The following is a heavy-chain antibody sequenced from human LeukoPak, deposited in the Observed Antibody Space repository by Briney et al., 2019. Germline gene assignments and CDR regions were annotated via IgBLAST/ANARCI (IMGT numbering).Heavy chain of an antibody. Sequence: SVKVSCKASGGTFSSYAISWVRQAPGQGLEWMGGTIPIFGTANYAQKFQGRVTITTDESTSTAYMELSSLRSEDTAGYYCARRIVVVPAAIGGLRGYYYYMDVWGKGTTVTVSS. CDR2: TIPIFGTA. CDR3: ARRIVVVPAAIGGLRGYYYYMDV. CDR1: GGTFSSYA. J-gene: IGHJ6*03. D-gene: IGHD2-2*02. V-gene: IGHV1-69*05.